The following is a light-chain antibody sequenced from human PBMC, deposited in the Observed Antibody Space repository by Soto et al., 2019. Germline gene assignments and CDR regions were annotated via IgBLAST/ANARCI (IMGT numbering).Light chain of an antibody. J-gene: IGKJ5*01. V-gene: IGKV3-20*01. CDR3: QQYGSAPPVT. Sequence: EIVVTQSPGTLSLSPGEIATLSCRASQSVSSSYLAWYQQKPGQAPRLLIYGASSRATGIPDRFSGSGSGTDFTLTISRLEPEDFAVYYCQQYGSAPPVTFGQGTRLEIK. CDR2: GAS. CDR1: QSVSSSY.